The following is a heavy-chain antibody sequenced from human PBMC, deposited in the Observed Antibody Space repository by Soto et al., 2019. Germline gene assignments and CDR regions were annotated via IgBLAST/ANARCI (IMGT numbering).Heavy chain of an antibody. CDR3: ARDTRIPVSSSPYYFDY. J-gene: IGHJ4*02. Sequence: QVQLVQSGAEVKKPGASVKVSCKASGYTFTSYGISWVRQAPGQGLEWMGWISAYKGNTNYAGQRQGRVTMTTDTSTSTAYMELRSLRSDDTAVYYCARDTRIPVSSSPYYFDYWGQGTLVTVSS. V-gene: IGHV1-18*01. CDR1: GYTFTSYG. CDR2: ISAYKGNT. D-gene: IGHD2-8*01.